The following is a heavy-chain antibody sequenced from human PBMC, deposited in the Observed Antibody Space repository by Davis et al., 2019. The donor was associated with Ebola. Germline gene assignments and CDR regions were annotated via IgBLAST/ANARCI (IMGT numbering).Heavy chain of an antibody. D-gene: IGHD1-7*01. CDR2: INHSGST. CDR3: ARHSNYARLDY. Sequence: GSLRLSCAVYGGSFSGYYWSWIRQPPGKGLEWIGEINHSGSTNYNPSLKSRVTISVDTSKNQFSLKLSSVTAADTAVYYCARHSNYARLDYWGQGTLVTVSS. J-gene: IGHJ4*02. V-gene: IGHV4-34*01. CDR1: GGSFSGYY.